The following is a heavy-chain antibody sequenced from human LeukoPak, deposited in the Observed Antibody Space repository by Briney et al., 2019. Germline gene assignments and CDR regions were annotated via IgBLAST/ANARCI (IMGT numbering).Heavy chain of an antibody. Sequence: GGSLRLSCAASGFTFYDYAMHWVRQAPGKVLEWVSGISWNSGSIGYADSVKGRFTISRDNAKNSLYLQMNSLRAEDTALYYCAKDLGIAAAGGNAFDIWGQGTMVTVSS. CDR2: ISWNSGSI. V-gene: IGHV3-9*01. J-gene: IGHJ3*02. D-gene: IGHD6-13*01. CDR1: GFTFYDYA. CDR3: AKDLGIAAAGGNAFDI.